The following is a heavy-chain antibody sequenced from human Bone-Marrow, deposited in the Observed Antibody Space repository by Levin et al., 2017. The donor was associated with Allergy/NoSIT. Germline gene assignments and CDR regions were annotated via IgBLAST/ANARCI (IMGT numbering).Heavy chain of an antibody. CDR2: ISGNGGRT. D-gene: IGHD3-3*01. Sequence: GGSLRLSCAASGFTFSSYAMSWVRQAPGKGLEWVSVISGNGGRTHYADSVKGRFTISRDNSKNTLYVQMNSLRVEDTAVYYCAKVEYDFWSVHYDPSDFYGMDVWGQGTTVTVSS. CDR3: AKVEYDFWSVHYDPSDFYGMDV. V-gene: IGHV3-23*01. J-gene: IGHJ6*02. CDR1: GFTFSSYA.